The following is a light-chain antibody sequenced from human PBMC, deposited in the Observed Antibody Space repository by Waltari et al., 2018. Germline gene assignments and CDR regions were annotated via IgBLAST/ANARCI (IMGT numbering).Light chain of an antibody. V-gene: IGLV2-14*03. CDR2: DVT. CDR1: SSDAGGYDY. CDR3: SSYTTDSLGV. Sequence: QSALTQPASVSGSPGQSISISCTGTSSDAGGYDYVPWYQQHPGKAPKLMIYDVTHRPSGVPNRFSGSKSGITASLTISGLQPEDEADYYCSSYTTDSLGVFGGGTKLTVL. J-gene: IGLJ2*01.